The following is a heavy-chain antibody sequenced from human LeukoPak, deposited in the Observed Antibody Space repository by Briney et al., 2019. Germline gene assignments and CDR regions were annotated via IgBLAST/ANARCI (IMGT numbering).Heavy chain of an antibody. J-gene: IGHJ3*02. CDR1: GGSISDYY. D-gene: IGHD3-22*01. Sequence: SETLSLTCTVSGGSISDYYWGWVRQPPGKALEWIGNIFYSGSTYYSPSLKSRVTISLDTSRNQFSLKLNSVTAADTAVYYCAKSNGYGLIDIWGQGTMVTVSS. CDR2: IFYSGST. CDR3: AKSNGYGLIDI. V-gene: IGHV4-59*12.